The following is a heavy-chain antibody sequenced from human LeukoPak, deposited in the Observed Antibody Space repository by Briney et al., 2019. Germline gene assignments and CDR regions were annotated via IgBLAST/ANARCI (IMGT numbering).Heavy chain of an antibody. V-gene: IGHV4-39*01. CDR3: AKRGAGPFDY. CDR2: IYYSGGT. CDR1: GGSISNKDFY. D-gene: IGHD6-19*01. Sequence: SETLSLTCIVSGGSISNKDFYWGWIRQPPGKGLEWIGSIYYSGGTYYNPSLKSRVTISVETANNQFSLKLRSVTAADTAVYYCAKRGAGPFDYWGQGTLVTVSS. J-gene: IGHJ4*02.